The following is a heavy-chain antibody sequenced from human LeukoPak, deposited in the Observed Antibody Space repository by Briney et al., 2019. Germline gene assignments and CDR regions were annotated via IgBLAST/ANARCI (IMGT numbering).Heavy chain of an antibody. J-gene: IGHJ4*02. V-gene: IGHV4-39*01. D-gene: IGHD3-10*01. CDR1: GGPISSSSYY. Sequence: SETLSLTCTVSGGPISSSSYYWGWIRQPPGKGLEWIGSIYYSGSTYYNPSLKSRVTISVDTSKNQFSLKLSSVTAADTAVYYCARRFLLGMVRGVDYFDYWGQGTLVTVSS. CDR2: IYYSGST. CDR3: ARRFLLGMVRGVDYFDY.